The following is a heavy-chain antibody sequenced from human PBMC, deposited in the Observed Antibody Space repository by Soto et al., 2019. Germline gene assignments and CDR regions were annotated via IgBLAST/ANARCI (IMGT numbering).Heavy chain of an antibody. CDR3: ARKRAGAAGRAYFDY. V-gene: IGHV4-28*01. CDR2: IHYSGSS. D-gene: IGHD6-25*01. CDR1: GYSISSTDW. Sequence: SETLSLTCPVSGYSISSTDWWGWIRQPPGKGLEWIGYIHYSGSSHYNPSLKSRVTMSVDTYKNQFSLKLSSVTAVDTAVYYCARKRAGAAGRAYFDYWGLGILVTVSS. J-gene: IGHJ4*02.